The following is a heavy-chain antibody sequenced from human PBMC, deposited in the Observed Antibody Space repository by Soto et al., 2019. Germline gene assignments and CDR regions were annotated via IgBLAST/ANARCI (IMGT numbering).Heavy chain of an antibody. CDR1: GYTLTELS. CDR2: FDPEDGET. CDR3: ATTVPNNYYDSSGYYLAIGYFQH. V-gene: IGHV1-24*01. Sequence: ASVKVSCKVSGYTLTELSMHWVRQAPVKGLEWMGGFDPEDGETIYAQKFQGRVTMTEDTSTDTAYMELSSLRSEDTAVYYCATTVPNNYYDSSGYYLAIGYFQHWGQGTLVTVSS. D-gene: IGHD3-22*01. J-gene: IGHJ1*01.